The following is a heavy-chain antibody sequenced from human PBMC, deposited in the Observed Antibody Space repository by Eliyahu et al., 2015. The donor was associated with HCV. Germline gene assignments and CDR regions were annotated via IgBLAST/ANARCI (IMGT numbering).Heavy chain of an antibody. J-gene: IGHJ4*02. CDR1: GFTXSSYG. D-gene: IGHD1-7*01. CDR3: AKDPRLLELRGENYFDY. V-gene: IGHV3-30*02. Sequence: QVQLVESGGGVVQPGGSVRXSCAASGFTXSSYGMPWVRQGPGQGLXWGAFXRXDGSNKYYADSXKGRFTISRDNSKNTLYLQMNSLRAEDTAVYYCAKDPRLLELRGENYFDYWGQGTLVTVSS. CDR2: XRXDGSNK.